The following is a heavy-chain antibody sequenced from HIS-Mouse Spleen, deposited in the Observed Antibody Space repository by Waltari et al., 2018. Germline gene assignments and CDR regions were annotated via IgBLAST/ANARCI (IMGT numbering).Heavy chain of an antibody. J-gene: IGHJ4*02. CDR1: GYSISSGYY. D-gene: IGHD5-12*01. Sequence: QVQLQESGPGLVKPSETLSLTCTVSGYSISSGYYWGWIRQPPGKGLEWIGSIYHSGSTYYNPSLKIRVTISVDTSKNQFSLKLSSVTAADTAVYYCARVKVATIFDYWGQGTLVTVSS. V-gene: IGHV4-38-2*02. CDR2: IYHSGST. CDR3: ARVKVATIFDY.